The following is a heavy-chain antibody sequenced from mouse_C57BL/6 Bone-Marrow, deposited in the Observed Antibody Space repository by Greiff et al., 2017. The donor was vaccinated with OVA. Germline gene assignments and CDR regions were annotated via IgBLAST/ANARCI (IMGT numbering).Heavy chain of an antibody. CDR3: ARLKLYGNAMDY. V-gene: IGHV1-55*01. CDR2: IYPGSSST. CDR1: GYTFTSYW. J-gene: IGHJ4*01. D-gene: IGHD2-1*01. Sequence: QVHVKQPGAELVKPGASVKMSCKASGYTFTSYWITWVKQRPGQGLEWIGDIYPGSSSTNYNEKFKSKATLTVDTSSSTAYMQLSSLTSEDSAVYYCARLKLYGNAMDYWGQGTSVTVSS.